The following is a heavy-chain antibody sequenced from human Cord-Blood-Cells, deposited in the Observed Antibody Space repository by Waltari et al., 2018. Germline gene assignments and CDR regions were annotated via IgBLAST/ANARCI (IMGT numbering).Heavy chain of an antibody. V-gene: IGHV1-2*04. CDR3: ARELQEGSSSHPDY. J-gene: IGHJ4*02. CDR2: INPNSGGT. D-gene: IGHD6-6*01. CDR1: GYTFTGYY. Sequence: QVQLVQSGAEVKKPGASVKVSCKASGYTFTGYYMHWVRQAPGQGLEWMGWINPNSGGTNYAQKFQGWVTMTRETSISTAYMELSRLRSDDTAVYYCARELQEGSSSHPDYWGQGTLVTVSS.